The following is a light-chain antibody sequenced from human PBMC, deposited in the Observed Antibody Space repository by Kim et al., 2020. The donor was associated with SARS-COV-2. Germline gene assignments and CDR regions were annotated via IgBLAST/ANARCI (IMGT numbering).Light chain of an antibody. CDR3: QAWDSSTAV. J-gene: IGLJ2*01. Sequence: SGSPGQTASITCSGDKLGDKYACWYQQKPGQSPVLVIYQDSKRRSGIPERFSGSNSGNTATLTISGTQAMDEADYYCQAWDSSTAVFGGGTQLTVL. CDR2: QDS. V-gene: IGLV3-1*01. CDR1: KLGDKY.